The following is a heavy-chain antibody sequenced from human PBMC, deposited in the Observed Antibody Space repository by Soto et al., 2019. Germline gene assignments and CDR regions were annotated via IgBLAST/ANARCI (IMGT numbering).Heavy chain of an antibody. CDR1: GGTFSSCT. CDR2: IIPILGIA. D-gene: IGHD3-22*01. Sequence: QVQLVQSGAEVKKPGSSVKVSCKASGGTFSSCTISWVRQAPGQGLEWMGRIIPILGIANYAQKFQGRVTITADKSPRTAYMERSGWGSEDRAVYYCARDNRQWLLGSWFDPWGKGTLSPSPQ. CDR3: ARDNRQWLLGSWFDP. V-gene: IGHV1-69*08. J-gene: IGHJ5*02.